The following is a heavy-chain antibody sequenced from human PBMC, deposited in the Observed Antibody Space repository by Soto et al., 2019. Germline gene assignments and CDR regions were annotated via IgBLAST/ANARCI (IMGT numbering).Heavy chain of an antibody. CDR3: AKDRTIASRNFDS. Sequence: PVGSLRLSCTASGFTFSDHGMHWVRQAPGKGLEWVSSISGSVGITFYADSVKGRFTISRDNSMNTLYLQMNSLRAEDTAVYYCAKDRTIASRNFDSWGQGALVTVSS. V-gene: IGHV3-23*01. D-gene: IGHD6-6*01. CDR2: ISGSVGIT. J-gene: IGHJ4*02. CDR1: GFTFSDHG.